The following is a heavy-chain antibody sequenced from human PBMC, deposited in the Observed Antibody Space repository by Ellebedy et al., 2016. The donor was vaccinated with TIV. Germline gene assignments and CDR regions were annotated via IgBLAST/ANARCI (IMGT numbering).Heavy chain of an antibody. V-gene: IGHV1-8*01. CDR3: ARVSNGNTVVDY. CDR2: MNPNSGDT. J-gene: IGHJ4*02. D-gene: IGHD2-21*01. Sequence: AASVKVSCKASGYSFTNYDINWVRQATGQGLEWMGWMNPNSGDTGSAQQFQGRVIMTRSTSTGTAYLALRSLRSEDTAVYYCARVSNGNTVVDYWGQGTLVTVSS. CDR1: GYSFTNYD.